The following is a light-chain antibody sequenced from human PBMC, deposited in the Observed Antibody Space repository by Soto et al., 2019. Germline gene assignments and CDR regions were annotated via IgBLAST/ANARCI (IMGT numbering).Light chain of an antibody. J-gene: IGKJ1*01. Sequence: DSQLTQSPSFLSASVGDRVTISCRGSQGSSSYLSWYQQKPGKAPKILIYAASSLQSWVPSRFSGSGSGTEFTLTISNLQPEDFATYYCLQTSTPPRTFGQGTKV. V-gene: IGKV1-9*01. CDR3: LQTSTPPRT. CDR1: QGSSSY. CDR2: AAS.